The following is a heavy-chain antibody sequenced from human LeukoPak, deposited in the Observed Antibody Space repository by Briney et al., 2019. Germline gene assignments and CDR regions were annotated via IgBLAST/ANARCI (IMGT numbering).Heavy chain of an antibody. V-gene: IGHV3-30*18. CDR2: ISYDGSNK. CDR1: GFTFSNYG. D-gene: IGHD2-2*01. Sequence: GRSLRLSCAASGFTFSNYGMHWVRQAPGKGLEWVAVISYDGSNKYYADSVKGRFTISRDNSKNTLYLQMNSLRAEDTAVYYCAKVRRDIVVVPAARDLYYYGTDVWGQGTTVTVSS. J-gene: IGHJ6*02. CDR3: AKVRRDIVVVPAARDLYYYGTDV.